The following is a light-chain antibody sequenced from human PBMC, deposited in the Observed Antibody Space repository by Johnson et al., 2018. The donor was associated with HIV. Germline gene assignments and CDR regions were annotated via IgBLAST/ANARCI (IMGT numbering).Light chain of an antibody. J-gene: IGLJ1*01. V-gene: IGLV1-51*01. CDR2: DNN. CDR3: GTWETSLSAGLLYV. CDR1: SSNIGNNY. Sequence: QSVLTQPPSVSAAPGKKVTISCSGSSSNIGNNYVSWYQLLPGTDPKLLIYDNNKRPSGTPDRFSGSKSATSATLGITGLQTGDEADYYCGTWETSLSAGLLYVFGPGTKVTVL.